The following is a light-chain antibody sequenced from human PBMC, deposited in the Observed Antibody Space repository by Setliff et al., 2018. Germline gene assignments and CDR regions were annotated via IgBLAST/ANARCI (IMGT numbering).Light chain of an antibody. CDR3: TFYSGSNNFF. CDR1: GGLVGGYNY. V-gene: IGLV2-8*01. J-gene: IGLJ1*01. Sequence: QSVLTQPPSASGSPGQSVTISCTGTGGLVGGYNYVSWYQQHPGKAPRLIIYEVTKRPSGVPDHFSGSNSGNTASLTVSGLQAEDEADYYCTFYSGSNNFFFGSGTKVTVL. CDR2: EVT.